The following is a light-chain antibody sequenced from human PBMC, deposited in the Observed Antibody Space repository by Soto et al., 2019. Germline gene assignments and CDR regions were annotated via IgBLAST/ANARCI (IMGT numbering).Light chain of an antibody. J-gene: IGKJ2*01. CDR3: QQRHNWPA. V-gene: IGKV3-11*01. CDR2: DSS. CDR1: QDIGTF. Sequence: DIVLTQSPATLSLSPGERATLSCRASQDIGTFLAWYQHKPGQAPRLLFCDSSHRATGIPGRFSGSGSGTDFTLSIINLEAEDFAVYYCQQRHNWPAFGQGTRLEI.